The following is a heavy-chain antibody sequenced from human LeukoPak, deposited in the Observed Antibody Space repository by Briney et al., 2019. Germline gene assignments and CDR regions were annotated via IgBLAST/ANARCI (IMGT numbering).Heavy chain of an antibody. V-gene: IGHV3-7*04. D-gene: IGHD6-19*01. CDR3: ARAGYSNGWDF. Sequence: GGSLRLSCAASGFTFSNYWLSWVRQAPGKGLEWVANINQDGSEKYYVDSVKGRFTISRDNAKNTLYLQMNSLRAEDTAVYYCARAGYSNGWDFWGQGTLVTVSS. J-gene: IGHJ4*02. CDR1: GFTFSNYW. CDR2: INQDGSEK.